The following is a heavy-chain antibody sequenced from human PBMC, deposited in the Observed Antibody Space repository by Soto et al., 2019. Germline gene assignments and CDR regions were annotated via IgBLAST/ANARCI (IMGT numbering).Heavy chain of an antibody. Sequence: QVQLVESGGGVVQPGRFLRLSCAASGFTFSSYAMHWVRQAPGKGLEWVAVISYDGSNKYYADSVKGRFTISRDNSKNTLYLQMNSLRAEDTAVYYCARALGQLVSGEGRFDPWGQGTLVTVSS. V-gene: IGHV3-30-3*01. CDR3: ARALGQLVSGEGRFDP. D-gene: IGHD6-13*01. CDR1: GFTFSSYA. CDR2: ISYDGSNK. J-gene: IGHJ5*02.